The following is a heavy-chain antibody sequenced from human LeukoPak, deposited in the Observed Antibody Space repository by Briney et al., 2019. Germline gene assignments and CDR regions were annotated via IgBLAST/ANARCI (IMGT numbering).Heavy chain of an antibody. J-gene: IGHJ4*02. CDR2: IYSGGST. Sequence: GGSLRLSCAASGFTVSSNYMSWVRQAPGKGLEWVSVIYSGGSTYYADSVKGRFTISRDNSKNTLYLQMNSLRAEDTAVYYCARERGSSGYYPTYYFDYWGQGTLVTASS. V-gene: IGHV3-53*01. D-gene: IGHD3-22*01. CDR1: GFTVSSNY. CDR3: ARERGSSGYYPTYYFDY.